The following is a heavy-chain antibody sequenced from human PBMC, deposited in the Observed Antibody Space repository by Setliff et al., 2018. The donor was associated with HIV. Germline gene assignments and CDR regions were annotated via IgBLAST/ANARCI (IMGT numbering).Heavy chain of an antibody. D-gene: IGHD2-21*02. J-gene: IGHJ4*02. CDR1: GYSFTTYY. CDR2: MYTSGGGA. Sequence: GASVKVSCKTSGYSFTTYYIHWMRQAPGQGLEWVGLMYTSGGGAKYAQKFQGRVTITRDTSASTAYMELSSLRPEDTAVYYCASPTAIPHWGQGTLVTVSS. CDR3: ASPTAIPH. V-gene: IGHV1-46*01.